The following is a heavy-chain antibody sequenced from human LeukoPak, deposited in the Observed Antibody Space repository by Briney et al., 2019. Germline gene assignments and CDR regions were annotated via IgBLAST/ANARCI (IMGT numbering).Heavy chain of an antibody. D-gene: IGHD1-26*01. V-gene: IGHV1-69*13. CDR2: IIPIFGTA. CDR3: ARGRELLLGYFDY. J-gene: IGHJ4*02. CDR1: GGTFSSYA. Sequence: SVKVSCKASGGTFSSYAISWVRQAPGQGLEWMGGIIPIFGTANYAQKFQGRVTITADESTSTAYMELSSLRSEDTAVYYCARGRELLLGYFDYWGQGTLVTVSS.